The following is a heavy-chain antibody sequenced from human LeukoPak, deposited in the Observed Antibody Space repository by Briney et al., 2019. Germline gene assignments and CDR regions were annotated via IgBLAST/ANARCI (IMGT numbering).Heavy chain of an antibody. D-gene: IGHD1-26*01. V-gene: IGHV1-2*02. CDR3: AAEVGAIPSGFYYYGMDV. CDR2: INPNSGGT. CDR1: GYTFTGYY. J-gene: IGHJ6*02. Sequence: ASVKVSCKASGYTFTGYYMHWVRQAPGQGLEWMGWINPNSGGTNYAQKFQERVTITRDMSTSTAYMELSSLRSEDTAIYYCAAEVGAIPSGFYYYGMDVWGQGTTVTVSS.